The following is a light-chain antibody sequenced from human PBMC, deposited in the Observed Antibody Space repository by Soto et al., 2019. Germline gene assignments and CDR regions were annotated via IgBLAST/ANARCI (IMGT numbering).Light chain of an antibody. V-gene: IGKV3-20*01. J-gene: IGKJ2*01. Sequence: EIVLTQCPGTLSLSPGERATLSCRASQSVSSSYLAWYQQKPGQAPRLLIYGASSRATGIPDRFSGSGSGTDFTLTISRLEPEDVAVYYCQQYGSSRTFGQGTKLEIK. CDR3: QQYGSSRT. CDR1: QSVSSSY. CDR2: GAS.